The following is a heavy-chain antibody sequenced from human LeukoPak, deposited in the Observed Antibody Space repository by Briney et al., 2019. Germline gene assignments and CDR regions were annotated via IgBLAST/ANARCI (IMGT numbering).Heavy chain of an antibody. D-gene: IGHD3-22*01. V-gene: IGHV1-69*01. CDR2: IIPIFGTA. CDR1: GGTFSSYA. CDR3: SRPPSRLFDGSGYYYYFDC. J-gene: IGHJ4*02. Sequence: ASVKVSCKASGGTFSSYAISWVRQAPGQGLEWMGGIIPIFGTANYAQKFQGRVTITADESTSTAYMELNSVRSEDQAGYYFSRPPSRLFDGSGYYYYFDCWGRGTMATVPS.